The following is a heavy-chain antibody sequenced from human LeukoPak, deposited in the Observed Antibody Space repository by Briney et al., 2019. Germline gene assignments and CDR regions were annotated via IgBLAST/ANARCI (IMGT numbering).Heavy chain of an antibody. CDR2: IWSDGSSE. CDR1: GFSVSNKY. V-gene: IGHV3-33*08. J-gene: IGHJ4*02. Sequence: PGGSLRLSCAASGFSVSNKYMSWVRQAPGKGLEWVAVIWSDGSSEYYADSVKGRFTISRDNSKNTLYLQMNSLRAEDTAVYYCARDRSWYLDYWGQGTLVTVSS. CDR3: ARDRSWYLDY. D-gene: IGHD1-26*01.